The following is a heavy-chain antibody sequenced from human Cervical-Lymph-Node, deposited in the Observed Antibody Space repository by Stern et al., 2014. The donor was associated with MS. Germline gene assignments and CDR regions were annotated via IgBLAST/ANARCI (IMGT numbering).Heavy chain of an antibody. Sequence: VQLVESGGGVVQPGRSLRLSCAASGFTFSTSAMHWVRQAPGKGLEWVATTSYDGRNKYNVDSVRGRFTVSRDKSKNTLYLQMNSLRAEDTAVYYCARGVSIFGVVTHYSGMDDWGQGTTVTVSS. CDR1: GFTFSTSA. V-gene: IGHV3-30*04. CDR3: ARGVSIFGVVTHYSGMDD. D-gene: IGHD3-3*01. J-gene: IGHJ6*02. CDR2: TSYDGRNK.